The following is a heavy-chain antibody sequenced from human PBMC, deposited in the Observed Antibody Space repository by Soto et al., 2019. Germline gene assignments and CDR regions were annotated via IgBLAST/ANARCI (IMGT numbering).Heavy chain of an antibody. CDR1: GGSMSSHY. CDR3: ARDGREASGMDV. V-gene: IGHV4-59*11. CDR2: IYYRGST. D-gene: IGHD1-26*01. J-gene: IGHJ6*02. Sequence: XETLSLTCTVSGGSMSSHYWSWVRQAPGKGLEWIGHIYYRGSTTYNPSLRSRSTISVDTSNNQFSLKLNSVTTADTAVYYCARDGREASGMDVWGQGTKVTVSS.